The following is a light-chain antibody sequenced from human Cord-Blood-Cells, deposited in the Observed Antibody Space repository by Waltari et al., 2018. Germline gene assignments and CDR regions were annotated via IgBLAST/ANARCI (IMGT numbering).Light chain of an antibody. CDR2: DAS. CDR3: QQYDNLPWT. CDR1: QDISNY. V-gene: IGKV1-33*01. J-gene: IGKJ1*01. Sequence: DIQMTQSPSPLSASVGDRVTITCQASQDISNYLNWYPPKPGKAPKLLIYDASNLETGVPSRFSGSGSGTDFTFTISSLQPEDIATYYCQQYDNLPWTFGQGTKVEIK.